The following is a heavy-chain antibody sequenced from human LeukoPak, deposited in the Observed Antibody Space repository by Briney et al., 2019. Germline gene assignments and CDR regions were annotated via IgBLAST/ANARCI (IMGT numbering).Heavy chain of an antibody. D-gene: IGHD3-10*01. J-gene: IGHJ4*02. CDR1: GGTFSSYA. CDR3: AREAPGGFGERFDY. CDR2: IIPIFGTA. Sequence: ASVKVSCKASGGTFSSYAISWVRQAPGQGLEWMGGIIPIFGTANYVQKFQGRVTITADKSTSTAYMELSSLRSEDTAVYYCAREAPGGFGERFDYWGQGTLVTVSS. V-gene: IGHV1-69*06.